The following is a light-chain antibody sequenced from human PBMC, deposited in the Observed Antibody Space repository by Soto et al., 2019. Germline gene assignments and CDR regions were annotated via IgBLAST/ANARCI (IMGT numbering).Light chain of an antibody. CDR1: TGNIASNY. CDR3: QSYDGTSVV. CDR2: EDS. J-gene: IGLJ2*01. Sequence: NFMLSQPHSVSGSPGKTVTISCTRSTGNIASNYVQWYQQRLGSAPTSVIYEDSQRPSGVPDRFSGSIDSSSNSASLTISGLETEDEADYYCQSYDGTSVVFGGGTKLTVL. V-gene: IGLV6-57*04.